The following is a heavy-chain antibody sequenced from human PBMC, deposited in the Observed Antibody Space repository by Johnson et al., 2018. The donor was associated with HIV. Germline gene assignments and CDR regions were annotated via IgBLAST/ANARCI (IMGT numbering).Heavy chain of an antibody. CDR3: VRGGLGYQNIHDPFDI. CDR1: GFTFDDYG. CDR2: INWNGGST. D-gene: IGHD3-16*02. V-gene: IGHV3-20*04. Sequence: VQLVESGGGVVRPGGSLRLSCAASGFTFDDYGMSWVRQAPGKGLEWVSGINWNGGSTGYADSVKGRFAISRDNAKNSLYLQMNSLRAEDTALDYCVRGGLGYQNIHDPFDIWGQGTMVTVSS. J-gene: IGHJ3*02.